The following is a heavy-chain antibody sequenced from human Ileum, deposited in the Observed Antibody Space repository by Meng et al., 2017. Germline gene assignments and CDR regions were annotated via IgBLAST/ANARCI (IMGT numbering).Heavy chain of an antibody. V-gene: IGHV4-34*01. CDR2: INHSGST. Sequence: VHLQEWGAGLLKPSEPLSLTCAVYGGSFSGYYWSWIRQPPGKGLEWIGEINHSGSTNYNPSLKSRVTISVDTSKNQFSLKLSSVTAADTAVYYCARGGGRYGPDFDYWGQGTLVTVSS. CDR3: ARGGGRYGPDFDY. D-gene: IGHD3-16*01. J-gene: IGHJ4*02. CDR1: GGSFSGYY.